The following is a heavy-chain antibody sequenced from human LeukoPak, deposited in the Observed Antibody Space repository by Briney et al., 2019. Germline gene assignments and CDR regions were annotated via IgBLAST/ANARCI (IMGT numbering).Heavy chain of an antibody. Sequence: ASVKVSCKASGYTFTSYDINWVRQASGQGLEWVGWMNPNSGNTGYAQKFQGRVTMTRNTSISTAYMELSSLRSEDTAVYYCARGYRPDRLRFLEWVLGYYFDYWGQGTLVTVSS. CDR1: GYTFTSYD. D-gene: IGHD3-3*01. CDR2: MNPNSGNT. CDR3: ARGYRPDRLRFLEWVLGYYFDY. J-gene: IGHJ4*02. V-gene: IGHV1-8*01.